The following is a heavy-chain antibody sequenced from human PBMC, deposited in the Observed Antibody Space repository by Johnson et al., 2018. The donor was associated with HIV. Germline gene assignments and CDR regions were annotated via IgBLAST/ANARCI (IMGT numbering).Heavy chain of an antibody. V-gene: IGHV3-48*03. CDR1: GFTFDDYG. J-gene: IGHJ3*02. CDR2: ISSSGSTI. CDR3: ARSKDCSGGSCPDAFDI. D-gene: IGHD2-15*01. Sequence: EVQLVESGGGVVRPGGSLRLSCAASGFTFDDYGMSWVRQAPGKVLEWVSYISSSGSTIYSADSVKGRFTISRDNAKNSLYLQMNSLRAEDTAVYYCARSKDCSGGSCPDAFDIWGHGTMVTVSS.